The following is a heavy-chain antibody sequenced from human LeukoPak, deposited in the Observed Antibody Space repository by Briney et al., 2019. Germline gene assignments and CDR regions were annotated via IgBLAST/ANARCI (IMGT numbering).Heavy chain of an antibody. CDR1: GGSISSSNW. CDR3: AGVYSGSSFFDY. D-gene: IGHD1-26*01. Sequence: PSGTLSLTCAVSGGSISSSNWWSWVRQPPGKGLEWIGEIYHSGSTNYNPSLKSRVTISVDKSNNQLSLKLSSVTAADTAVYYCAGVYSGSSFFDYWGQGTLVTVSS. CDR2: IYHSGST. V-gene: IGHV4-4*02. J-gene: IGHJ4*02.